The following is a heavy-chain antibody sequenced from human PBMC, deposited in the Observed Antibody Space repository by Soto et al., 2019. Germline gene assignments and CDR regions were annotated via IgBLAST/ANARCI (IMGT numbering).Heavy chain of an antibody. CDR3: ARGYGYSSSWYLDY. J-gene: IGHJ4*02. D-gene: IGHD6-13*01. CDR1: GGSFSGYY. Sequence: PSETLSLTCAVYGGSFSGYYWSWIRQPPGKGLEWMGEINHSGSTNYNPSLKSRVTISVDTSKNQFSLKLSSVTAADTAVYYCARGYGYSSSWYLDYWGQGTLVTVSS. CDR2: INHSGST. V-gene: IGHV4-34*01.